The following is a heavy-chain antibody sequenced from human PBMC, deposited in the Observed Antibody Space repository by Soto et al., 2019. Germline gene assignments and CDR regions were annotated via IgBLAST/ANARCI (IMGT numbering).Heavy chain of an antibody. CDR2: ISSDGKKT. V-gene: IGHV3-64D*06. D-gene: IGHD1-26*01. Sequence: GGSLRLSCATSGFTLSYSFMSWIRQAPGKGLEYVSAISSDGKKTYYADSVKGRFIISKDNSKNTLYLQMNSLRAEDTAVYYCVKIGTTNRNFFDPWGQGTLVTVSS. J-gene: IGHJ5*02. CDR3: VKIGTTNRNFFDP. CDR1: GFTLSYSF.